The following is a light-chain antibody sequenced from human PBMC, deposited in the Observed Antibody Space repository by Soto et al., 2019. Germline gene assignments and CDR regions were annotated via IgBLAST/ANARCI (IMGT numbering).Light chain of an antibody. Sequence: QSVLTQPPSASGTPGQRVTLSCSGGSSNIGSNSVFWYQHLPGTAPKLLIYKSNQRPSGVPDRVSGSRSGTSASLAISGLRSEDEGDYHCAGWDGSRSGVVFGGGTKVTVL. J-gene: IGLJ2*01. CDR1: SSNIGSNS. CDR3: AGWDGSRSGVV. V-gene: IGLV1-47*01. CDR2: KSN.